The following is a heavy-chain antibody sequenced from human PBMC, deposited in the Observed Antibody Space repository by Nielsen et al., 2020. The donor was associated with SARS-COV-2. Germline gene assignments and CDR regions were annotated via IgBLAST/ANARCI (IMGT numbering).Heavy chain of an antibody. CDR3: ARRGIYTYGWDGAFDI. CDR1: GDSFSSPSYY. D-gene: IGHD5-18*01. V-gene: IGHV4-39*01. J-gene: IGHJ3*02. Sequence: SETLSLTCSVSGDSFSSPSYYWAWIRQPPGKGLEWIGSINYSGSSYSNLSLQSRVTISVDTSKSQFSLRLHSVTAADTAVYYCARRGIYTYGWDGAFDIWGQGTVVTVSS. CDR2: INYSGSS.